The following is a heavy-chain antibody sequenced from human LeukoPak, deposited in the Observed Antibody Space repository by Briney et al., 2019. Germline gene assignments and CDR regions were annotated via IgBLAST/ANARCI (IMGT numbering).Heavy chain of an antibody. D-gene: IGHD3-10*01. CDR2: IYYSGST. V-gene: IGHV4-39*01. J-gene: IGHJ4*02. Sequence: SETLSLTCTVSGDSISSYYWTWIRQPPGKGLEWIGSIYYSGSTYYNPSLKSRVTISVDTSKNQFSLKLSSVTAADTAVYYCARQKKTYYYGSGSYYNGGEGEFDYWGQGTLVTVSS. CDR1: GDSISSYY. CDR3: ARQKKTYYYGSGSYYNGGEGEFDY.